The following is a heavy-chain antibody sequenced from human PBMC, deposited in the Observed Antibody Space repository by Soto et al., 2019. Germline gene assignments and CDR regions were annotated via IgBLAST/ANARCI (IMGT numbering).Heavy chain of an antibody. CDR3: ARVSEDIVVVPAASNAFDI. V-gene: IGHV3-21*01. Sequence: EVQLVESGGGLVKPGGSLRLSCAASGFTFSSYSMNWVCQAPRKGLEWVSSISSSSSYIYYADSVKGRFTISRDNAKNSLYLQMNSLRAEDTAVYYCARVSEDIVVVPAASNAFDIWGQGTMVTVSS. J-gene: IGHJ3*02. D-gene: IGHD2-2*01. CDR2: ISSSSSYI. CDR1: GFTFSSYS.